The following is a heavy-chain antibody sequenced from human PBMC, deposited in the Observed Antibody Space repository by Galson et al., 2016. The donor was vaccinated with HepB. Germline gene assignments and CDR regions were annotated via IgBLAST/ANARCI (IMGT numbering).Heavy chain of an antibody. V-gene: IGHV3-23*01. CDR1: GFTYSSYA. Sequence: SLRLSCAASGFTYSSYAMNWVRQAPGKGLAWVSSISGSGGNIYFADSVKGRFTISRDNSKNRLYLQMNSLRAGDTAVYYCAKALNWDYKLDAFDIWGPGTMVTVSS. D-gene: IGHD4-11*01. CDR2: ISGSGGNI. CDR3: AKALNWDYKLDAFDI. J-gene: IGHJ3*02.